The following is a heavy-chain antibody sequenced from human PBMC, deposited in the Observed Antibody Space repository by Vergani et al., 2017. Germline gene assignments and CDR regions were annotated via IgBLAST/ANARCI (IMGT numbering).Heavy chain of an antibody. CDR2: ISDSGDIV. CDR3: ARATAVVRGGIDY. CDR1: GFTFSDYY. Sequence: QVQLVESGGGLVKPGGSLRLSCAASGFTFSDYYMGWIRQAPGKGLEWVSYISDSGDIVYYADSVRGRFTISRDNAKNSLFLQMKSLRDEDAAIYYCARATAVVRGGIDYWGQGTLVTVSS. D-gene: IGHD4-23*01. V-gene: IGHV3-11*01. J-gene: IGHJ4*02.